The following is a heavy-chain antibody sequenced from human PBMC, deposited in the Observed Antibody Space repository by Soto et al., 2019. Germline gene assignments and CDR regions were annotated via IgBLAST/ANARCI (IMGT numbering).Heavy chain of an antibody. V-gene: IGHV3-33*01. Sequence: PGGSLRLSCAASGFTFSSYGMHWVRQAPGKGLEWVAVIWYDGSNKYYADSAKGRFTISRDDSKNTVYLQMNSLRVEDTAMYYCVRGDRGYDFWNPQNWFDPWGQGTLVTVSS. CDR2: IWYDGSNK. CDR3: VRGDRGYDFWNPQNWFDP. D-gene: IGHD3-3*01. J-gene: IGHJ5*02. CDR1: GFTFSSYG.